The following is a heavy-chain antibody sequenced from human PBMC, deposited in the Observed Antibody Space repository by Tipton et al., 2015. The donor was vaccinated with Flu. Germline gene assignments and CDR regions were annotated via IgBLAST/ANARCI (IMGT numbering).Heavy chain of an antibody. CDR3: ARDTGSYYDSSDFDY. CDR2: ISHDGRSD. V-gene: IGHV3-30*03. D-gene: IGHD3-22*01. J-gene: IGHJ4*02. Sequence: CAASGFTFISYDMHWVRQAPGKGLEWMAVISHDGRSDYYADSVKGRFIISRDNSKNTLYLQMNSLRLEDTAVYYCARDTGSYYDSSDFDYWGQGTLVTVSS. CDR1: GFTFISYD.